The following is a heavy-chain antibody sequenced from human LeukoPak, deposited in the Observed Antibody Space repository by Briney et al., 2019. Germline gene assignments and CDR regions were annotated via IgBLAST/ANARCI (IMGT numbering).Heavy chain of an antibody. Sequence: GRSLRLSCAASGFTFSSYGMHWVRQAPGKGLEWVAVIWYGGSNKYYADSVKGRFTISGDNSKNTLYLQMNSLRAEDTAVYYCAKDVNRMVRRVISAVDVWGKGTTVTVSS. CDR2: IWYGGSNK. CDR3: AKDVNRMVRRVISAVDV. J-gene: IGHJ6*04. V-gene: IGHV3-30*18. CDR1: GFTFSSYG. D-gene: IGHD3-10*01.